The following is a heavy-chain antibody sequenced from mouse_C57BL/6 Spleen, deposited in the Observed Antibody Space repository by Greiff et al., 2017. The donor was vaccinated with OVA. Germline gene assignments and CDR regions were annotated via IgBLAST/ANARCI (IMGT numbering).Heavy chain of an antibody. CDR3: ARSGLLAGYFDY. CDR1: GYTFTDYY. Sequence: QVQLQQSGPELVKPGASVKISCKASGYTFTDYYINWVKQRPGQGLEWIGWFYPGSGNTKYNEKFKGKATLTVDTSSSTAYMQLSSLTSEDSAVYFCARSGLLAGYFDYWGQGTTLTVSS. CDR2: FYPGSGNT. V-gene: IGHV1-84*01. J-gene: IGHJ2*01. D-gene: IGHD1-1*01.